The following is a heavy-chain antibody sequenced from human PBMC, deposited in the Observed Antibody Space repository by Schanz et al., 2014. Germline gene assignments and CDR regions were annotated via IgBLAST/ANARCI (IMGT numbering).Heavy chain of an antibody. J-gene: IGHJ4*02. Sequence: EVQLVESGGGLVQPGGSLRLSCAASGFTFSSYWMSWVRQAPGKGLEWVANIKHDGGEKYYVDSLKGRFTISRDNAKNSLYLQMSSLRAEYTAVYYCVRIYSGYSGGYLDYWGQGTLVTVSS. CDR3: VRIYSGYSGGYLDY. D-gene: IGHD5-12*01. CDR1: GFTFSSYW. CDR2: IKHDGGEK. V-gene: IGHV3-7*01.